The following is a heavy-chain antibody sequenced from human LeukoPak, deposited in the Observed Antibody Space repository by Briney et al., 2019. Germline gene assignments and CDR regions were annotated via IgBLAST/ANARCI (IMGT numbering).Heavy chain of an antibody. CDR2: IKSKTDGGTT. D-gene: IGHD2-2*01. Sequence: GGSLRLSCAASGFTFSNAWMSWVRQAPGRGLEWVGRIKSKTDGGTTDYAAPVKGRFTISRDDSKNTLYLQMNSLKTEDTAVYYCTTDIGYCSSTSCYLGYWGQGTLVTVSS. CDR1: GFTFSNAW. V-gene: IGHV3-15*01. J-gene: IGHJ4*02. CDR3: TTDIGYCSSTSCYLGY.